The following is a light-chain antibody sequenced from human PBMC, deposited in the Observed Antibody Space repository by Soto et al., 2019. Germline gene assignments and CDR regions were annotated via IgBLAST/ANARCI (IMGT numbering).Light chain of an antibody. J-gene: IGKJ2*01. Sequence: EIVLTQSPATLSLSPGERATLSCRASQSVSSYLAWYQQKPGQAPRLLIYDASNRATGIPARFSGSVSGTDFTLTISSLEPEDFEVYYCQQRSNWPPYTFGQGTKLEIK. V-gene: IGKV3-11*01. CDR3: QQRSNWPPYT. CDR2: DAS. CDR1: QSVSSY.